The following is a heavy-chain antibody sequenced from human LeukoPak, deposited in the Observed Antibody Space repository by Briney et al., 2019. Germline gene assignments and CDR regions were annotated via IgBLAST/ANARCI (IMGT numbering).Heavy chain of an antibody. CDR2: IYYSGST. Sequence: SETLSLTCNVSGGSISSNSWSWIRQPPGKGLEWVGYIYYSGSTNYNPSLKSRVTISVETSKNQLSLKLSSVTAADTAVYYCVRVWSEATNWFDSWGQGTLVTVSS. J-gene: IGHJ5*01. CDR1: GGSISSNS. D-gene: IGHD2-21*01. V-gene: IGHV4-59*01. CDR3: VRVWSEATNWFDS.